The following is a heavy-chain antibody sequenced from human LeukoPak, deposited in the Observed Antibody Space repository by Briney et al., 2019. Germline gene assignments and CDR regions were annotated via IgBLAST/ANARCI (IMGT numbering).Heavy chain of an antibody. CDR2: ISYYGSKK. J-gene: IGHJ1*01. CDR3: ARDLRDRVVVPVRRHFQH. CDR1: GFIFSSYA. V-gene: IGHV3-30-3*01. Sequence: GWSLRLSCAASGFIFSSYAMHGVRQAPGKGLEWVPVISYYGSKKYYADSANGRFTISRDNSKNKLYLQMNSRRAEDTAVYYCARDLRDRVVVPVRRHFQHWGQGTLVTVSS. D-gene: IGHD2-15*01.